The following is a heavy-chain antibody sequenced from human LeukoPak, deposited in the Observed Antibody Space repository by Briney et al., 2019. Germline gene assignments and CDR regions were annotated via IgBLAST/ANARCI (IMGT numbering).Heavy chain of an antibody. D-gene: IGHD6-19*01. CDR3: ARYSSGLDAFDY. CDR1: GGTFSSYA. J-gene: IGHJ4*02. Sequence: SVKVSCKASGGTFSSYAISWVRQAPGQGLEWMGGIIPIFGTANYAQKFQGRVTITRDTSASTAYMELSSLRSEDTAVYYCARYSSGLDAFDYWGQGTLVTVSS. CDR2: IIPIFGTA. V-gene: IGHV1-69*05.